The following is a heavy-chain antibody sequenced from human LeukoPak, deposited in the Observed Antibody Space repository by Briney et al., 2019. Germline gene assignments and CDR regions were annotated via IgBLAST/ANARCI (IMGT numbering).Heavy chain of an antibody. V-gene: IGHV4-4*07. D-gene: IGHD6-6*01. J-gene: IGHJ4*02. CDR3: AREGSATARPFVSNDY. CDR1: GGSISSYY. Sequence: PSETLSLTCTVSGGSISSYYWSWIRQPAGKGLEWIGRIHTSGNTDHNPSLKSRVTMSVDTSENQFSLKVRSVTAADTAVYYCAREGSATARPFVSNDYWGQGTLVTVSS. CDR2: IHTSGNT.